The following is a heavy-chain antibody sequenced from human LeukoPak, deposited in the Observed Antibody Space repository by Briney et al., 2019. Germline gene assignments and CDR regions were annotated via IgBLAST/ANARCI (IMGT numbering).Heavy chain of an antibody. CDR1: GFTFSSYG. Sequence: GRSLRLSCAASGFTFSSYGMHWVRQAPGKGLEWVAVIWYDGSNKYYADSVKGRFTISRDSSKNTLYLQMNSLRAEDTAVYYCASHYDTSGYHYFDFRGQGTLVTVSS. D-gene: IGHD3-22*01. CDR2: IWYDGSNK. J-gene: IGHJ4*02. V-gene: IGHV3-30*19. CDR3: ASHYDTSGYHYFDF.